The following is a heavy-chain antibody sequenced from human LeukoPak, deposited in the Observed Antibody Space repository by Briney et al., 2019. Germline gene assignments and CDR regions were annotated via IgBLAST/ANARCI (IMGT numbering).Heavy chain of an antibody. V-gene: IGHV1-2*02. J-gene: IGHJ4*02. CDR1: GYTFTAYY. Sequence: ASMKVSCKASGYTFTAYYMHWVRQAPGQGLEWMGWINPKSGGTNYGEKFQGRVTMTRDTSINTAYMELSRLRSDDTAVYYCARVMDYGGNRENFDYWGQGTLVTVSS. D-gene: IGHD4-23*01. CDR2: INPKSGGT. CDR3: ARVMDYGGNRENFDY.